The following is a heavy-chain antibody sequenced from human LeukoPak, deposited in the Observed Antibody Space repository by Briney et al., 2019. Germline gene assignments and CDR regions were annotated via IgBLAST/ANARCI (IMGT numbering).Heavy chain of an antibody. Sequence: GGSLRLSCAPSGFTLSSCWISWVRQAPGKGLEWVANIKQDGSEKYYVDSVKGRFTISRDNAKTSMYLQMNSLRAEDTAVYYCARDGYRNWLDPLGEGTLATVSS. J-gene: IGHJ5*02. V-gene: IGHV3-7*01. CDR1: GFTLSSCW. D-gene: IGHD5-18*01. CDR3: ARDGYRNWLDP. CDR2: IKQDGSEK.